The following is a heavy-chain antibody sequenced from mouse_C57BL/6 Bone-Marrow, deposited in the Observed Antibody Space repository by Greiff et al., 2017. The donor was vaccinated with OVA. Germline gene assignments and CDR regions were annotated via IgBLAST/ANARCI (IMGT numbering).Heavy chain of an antibody. CDR1: GFNIKDDY. D-gene: IGHD2-1*01. CDR3: TTPIYYGNYRYFDV. V-gene: IGHV14-4*01. J-gene: IGHJ1*03. Sequence: EVKLQESGAELVRPGASVKLSCTASGFNIKDDYMHWVKQRPEQGLEWIGWIDPENGDTEYASKFQGKATITADTSSNTAYLQLSSLTSEDTAVYYCTTPIYYGNYRYFDVWGTGTTVTVSS. CDR2: IDPENGDT.